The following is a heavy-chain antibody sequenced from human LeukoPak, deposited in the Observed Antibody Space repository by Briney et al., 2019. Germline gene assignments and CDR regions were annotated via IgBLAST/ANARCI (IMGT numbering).Heavy chain of an antibody. J-gene: IGHJ6*03. D-gene: IGHD1-26*01. CDR1: GFTFSSYA. CDR3: ARVGGYYYMDV. CDR2: ISYDGSNK. Sequence: PGRSLRLSCAASGFTFSSYAMHWVRQAPGKGLEWVAVISYDGSNKYYADSVKGRFTISRDNSKNTLYLQMNSLRAEDTAVYYCARVGGYYYMDVWGKGTTVTVSS. V-gene: IGHV3-30*01.